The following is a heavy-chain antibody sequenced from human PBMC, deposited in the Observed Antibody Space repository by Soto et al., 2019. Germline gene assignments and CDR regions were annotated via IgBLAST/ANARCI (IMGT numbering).Heavy chain of an antibody. Sequence: SVKVSCKASGGTFSSYAINWVRQAPGLGLEWVGRINPILSMSNYAQKFQGRVTMTADKSTSTAYMELRSLRSEDTAMYYCATSYGSGYRAFDYWGQGALVTV. D-gene: IGHD3-10*01. CDR2: INPILSMS. V-gene: IGHV1-69*04. CDR3: ATSYGSGYRAFDY. CDR1: GGTFSSYA. J-gene: IGHJ4*02.